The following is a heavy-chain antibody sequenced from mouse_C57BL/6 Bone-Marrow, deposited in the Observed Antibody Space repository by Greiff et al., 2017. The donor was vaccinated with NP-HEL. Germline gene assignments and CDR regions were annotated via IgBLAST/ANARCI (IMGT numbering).Heavy chain of an antibody. J-gene: IGHJ2*01. V-gene: IGHV1-50*01. Sequence: QVQLQQPGAELVKPGASVKLSCKASGYTFTSYWMQWVKQRPGQGLEWIGEIDPSDSYTNYNQKFKGKATLTVDTSSSTAYMQLSSLTSEDSAVYYCARGTIYDGYYDYFDYWGQGTTITVSS. CDR1: GYTFTSYW. D-gene: IGHD2-3*01. CDR3: ARGTIYDGYYDYFDY. CDR2: IDPSDSYT.